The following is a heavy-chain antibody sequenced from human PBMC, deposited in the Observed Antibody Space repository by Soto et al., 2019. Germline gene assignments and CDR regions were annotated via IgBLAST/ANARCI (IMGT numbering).Heavy chain of an antibody. CDR1: GFTFSSYG. V-gene: IGHV3-30*18. CDR2: ISYDGSNK. CDR3: AKGRESSGWYPFFDY. Sequence: GGSLRLSCAASGFTFSSYGMHWVRQAPGKGLEWVAVISYDGSNKYYADSVKGRFTISRDNSKNTLYLQMNSLRAEDTAVYYCAKGRESSGWYPFFDYWGQGTLVTVSS. J-gene: IGHJ4*02. D-gene: IGHD6-19*01.